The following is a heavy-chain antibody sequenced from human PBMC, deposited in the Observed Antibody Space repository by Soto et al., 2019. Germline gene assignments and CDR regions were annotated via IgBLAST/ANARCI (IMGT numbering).Heavy chain of an antibody. V-gene: IGHV1-2*02. CDR1: VYTFTCYY. CDR3: ALLVVPAAILGV. CDR2: INPNSGGT. J-gene: IGHJ6*02. Sequence: XSVKVSCKASVYTFTCYYMHWVRQAPGQGLEWMGWINPNSGGTNYAQKFQGRVTMTRDTSISTAYMELSRLRSDDTAVYYCALLVVPAAILGVWGQGTTVTVS. D-gene: IGHD2-2*02.